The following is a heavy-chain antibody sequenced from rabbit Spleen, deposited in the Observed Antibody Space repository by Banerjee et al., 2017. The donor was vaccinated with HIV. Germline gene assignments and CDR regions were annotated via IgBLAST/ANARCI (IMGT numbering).Heavy chain of an antibody. D-gene: IGHD8-1*01. CDR2: IYAGSSGST. CDR1: GFSFSSSDY. Sequence: QSLEESGGGLVQPEGSLTLTCKASGFSFSSSDYMCWVRQAPGKGLEWIACIYAGSSGSTYYASWAKGRFTISKTSSTTMTLRMTSLTAADTATYFCARDRDASSSDDNFGMDLWGPGTLVTVS. CDR3: ARDRDASSSDDNFGMDL. J-gene: IGHJ6*01. V-gene: IGHV1S40*01.